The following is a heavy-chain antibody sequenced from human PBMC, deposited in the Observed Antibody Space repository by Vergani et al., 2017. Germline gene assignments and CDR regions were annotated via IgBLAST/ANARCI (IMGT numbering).Heavy chain of an antibody. CDR2: ISSGGGDR. J-gene: IGHJ1*01. D-gene: IGHD3-10*01. CDR1: GFTFDTYT. V-gene: IGHV3-23*01. CDR3: TTAWGLYYLHGEYFQY. Sequence: EVQLLESGGGLVQPGGSRRLSCAGAGFTFDTYTMDYVRQAPGKGLEWVATISSGGGDRFYADSVKGRFTISRDNSKNTLFLQMNSLKDEDTAVYYCTTAWGLYYLHGEYFQYWGRGTLVSVSS.